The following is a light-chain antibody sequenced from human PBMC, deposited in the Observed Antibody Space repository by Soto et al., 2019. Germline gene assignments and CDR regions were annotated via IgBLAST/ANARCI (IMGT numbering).Light chain of an antibody. CDR1: QTVTNTY. CDR2: GAS. V-gene: IGKV3-20*01. J-gene: IGKJ4*01. Sequence: EIVLTQSPGTLSLSPGERATISCRASQTVTNTYLAWYQKKSGQAPKFLIYGASNRATGIPDRFSGSGSGTDFTLTISRLEPEDFAVYYCQQYGTLPPTFGGGTKVEI. CDR3: QQYGTLPPT.